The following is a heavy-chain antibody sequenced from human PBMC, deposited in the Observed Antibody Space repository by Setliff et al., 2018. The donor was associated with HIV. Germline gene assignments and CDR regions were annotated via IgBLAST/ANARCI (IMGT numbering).Heavy chain of an antibody. CDR3: SLPYCGGGNCWSSASLPPAGWFDP. V-gene: IGHV1-69*05. CDR2: IIPMYGVA. D-gene: IGHD2-15*01. J-gene: IGHJ5*02. CDR1: GGTFSSYV. Sequence: SVKVSCKASGGTFSSYVISWVRQAPGQGPEWMGGIIPMYGVANYAQKFQGRVTITTDESTSTAYMELSSLRSEDTAVYYCSLPYCGGGNCWSSASLPPAGWFDPWGQGTLVTVSS.